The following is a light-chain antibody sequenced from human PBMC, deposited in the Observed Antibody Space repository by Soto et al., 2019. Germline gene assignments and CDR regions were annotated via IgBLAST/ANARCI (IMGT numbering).Light chain of an antibody. V-gene: IGKV4-1*01. CDR3: QQYYSTSPRS. Sequence: DIVMTQSPDSLAVSLGERATINCKSSQSVLYSSNNKNYLAWYQQKPGQPPKLLIYWASTRESGVPDRFSGIGSETDFTLTISSLQAEAVAVYYCQQYYSTSPRSFGQGTKVVIK. CDR1: QSVLYSSNNKNY. J-gene: IGKJ1*01. CDR2: WAS.